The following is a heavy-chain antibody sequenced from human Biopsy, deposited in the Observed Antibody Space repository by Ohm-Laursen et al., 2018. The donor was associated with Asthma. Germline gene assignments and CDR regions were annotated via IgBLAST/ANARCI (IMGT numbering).Heavy chain of an antibody. V-gene: IGHV4-31*03. CDR1: GYSISNGGYY. CDR2: IYHRGNT. CDR3: ARDYYDFWNRSDYTYFGMDV. J-gene: IGHJ6*02. Sequence: TLSLTCRVSGYSISNGGYYWTWVRQRPGKGLEWIGNIYHRGNTKYNPSLKSRLSFSVDTSKNQFSLKLSSVTAADTAIYFCARDYYDFWNRSDYTYFGMDVWGRGTTVVVSS. D-gene: IGHD3-3*01.